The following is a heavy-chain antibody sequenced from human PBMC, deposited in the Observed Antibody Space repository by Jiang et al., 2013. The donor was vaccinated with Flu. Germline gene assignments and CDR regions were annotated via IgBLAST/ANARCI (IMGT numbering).Heavy chain of an antibody. Sequence: SLTCAISGDSVSSNSAAWNWIRQSPSRGLEWLGRTYYRSKWYKDYAVSVKSRITINPDTSKNQFSLHLNSMTPEDTAVYYCAIKLNAGSSTSYYYGMDVWGQGTTVTVSS. CDR1: GDSVSSNSAA. J-gene: IGHJ6*02. CDR3: AIKLNAGSSTSYYYGMDV. D-gene: IGHD6-13*01. CDR2: TYYRSKWYK. V-gene: IGHV6-1*01.